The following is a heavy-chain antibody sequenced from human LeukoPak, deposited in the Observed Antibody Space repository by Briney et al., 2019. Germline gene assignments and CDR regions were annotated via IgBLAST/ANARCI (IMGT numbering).Heavy chain of an antibody. CDR3: ARERSPGYCSGVSCYSRWFDP. Sequence: GGSLRLSCAASGFTVSSNYMSWVRQAPGKGLEWVSVIYSGGSTYYADSVKGRFTISRDNSKNTLYLQMNSLRAEDTAVYYCARERSPGYCSGVSCYSRWFDPWGQGTLVTVSS. CDR2: IYSGGST. V-gene: IGHV3-66*01. J-gene: IGHJ5*02. CDR1: GFTVSSNY. D-gene: IGHD2-15*01.